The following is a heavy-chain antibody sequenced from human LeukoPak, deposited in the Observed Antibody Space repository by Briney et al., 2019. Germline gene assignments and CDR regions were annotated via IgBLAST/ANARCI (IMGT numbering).Heavy chain of an antibody. Sequence: ASVKVSCKASGYTFTGYYMHWVRQAPGQGLEWMGWINPNSGGTNYAQKFQGRVTMTRDTSISTAYLQWSSLKASDTAMYYCARTYDTSGYYYSVFDYWGQGTLVTVSS. J-gene: IGHJ4*02. CDR3: ARTYDTSGYYYSVFDY. CDR2: INPNSGGT. CDR1: GYTFTGYY. V-gene: IGHV1-2*02. D-gene: IGHD3-22*01.